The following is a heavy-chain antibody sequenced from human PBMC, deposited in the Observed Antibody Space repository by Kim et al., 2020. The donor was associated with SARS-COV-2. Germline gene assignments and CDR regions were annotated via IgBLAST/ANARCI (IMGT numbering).Heavy chain of an antibody. CDR2: IYYSGST. CDR3: ARDRCSSTSCHYYYGMDV. Sequence: SETLSLTCTVSGGSISSGGYYWSWIRQHPGKGLEWIGYIYYSGSTYYNPSLKSRVTISVDTSKNQFSLKLSSVTAADTAVYYCARDRCSSTSCHYYYGMDVWGQGTTVTVSS. J-gene: IGHJ6*02. CDR1: GGSISSGGYY. V-gene: IGHV4-31*03. D-gene: IGHD2-2*01.